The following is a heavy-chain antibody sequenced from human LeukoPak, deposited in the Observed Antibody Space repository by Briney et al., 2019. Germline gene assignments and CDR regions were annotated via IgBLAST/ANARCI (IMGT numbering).Heavy chain of an antibody. Sequence: GGSLRLSCAASGFTFSSYAMSWVRQAPGKGLEWVSAISGSGGSTYYADSVKGRFTISRDNSKNTLYLQVNSLRAEDTAVYYCAKELWFGELLYPFDYWGQGTLVTVSS. CDR2: ISGSGGST. CDR1: GFTFSSYA. V-gene: IGHV3-23*01. D-gene: IGHD3-10*01. J-gene: IGHJ4*02. CDR3: AKELWFGELLYPFDY.